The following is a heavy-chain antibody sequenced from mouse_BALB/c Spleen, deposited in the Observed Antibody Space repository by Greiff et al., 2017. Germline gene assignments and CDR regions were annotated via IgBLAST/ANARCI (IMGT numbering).Heavy chain of an antibody. CDR3: ARRGLYCDYDDDSWFAY. Sequence: QVQLKQSGPELVRAGVSVKISCKGSGYTFTDYVMHWVKQSHAKSLEWIGVISTYYGNTNYNQKFKGKATMTVDKSSSTAYMELARLTSEDSAIYCCARRGLYCDYDDDSWFAYWGKGLWSLSLQ. D-gene: IGHD2-4*01. CDR2: ISTYYGNT. CDR1: GYTFTDYV. J-gene: IGHJ3*01. V-gene: IGHV1-67*01.